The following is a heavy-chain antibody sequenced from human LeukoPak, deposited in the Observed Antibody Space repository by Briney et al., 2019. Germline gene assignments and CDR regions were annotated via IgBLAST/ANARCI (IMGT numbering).Heavy chain of an antibody. CDR3: ARDPASFSYYYYYYMDV. CDR1: GFTFSSYG. Sequence: PGGSLRLSCAASGFTFSSYGMHWVRQAPGMGLEWVAVIWYDGSNKYYADSVKGRFTISRDNSKNTLYLQMNSLRAEDTAVYYCARDPASFSYYYYYYMDVWGKGTTVTVSS. CDR2: IWYDGSNK. J-gene: IGHJ6*03. V-gene: IGHV3-33*01. D-gene: IGHD3-16*02.